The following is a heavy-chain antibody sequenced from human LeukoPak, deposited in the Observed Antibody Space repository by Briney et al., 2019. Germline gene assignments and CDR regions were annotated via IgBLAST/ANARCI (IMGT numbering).Heavy chain of an antibody. Sequence: PGGSLRLSCAASGFTFSSYAMNWVRQAPGKGLEWVSGIVGSGVSTYYADSVKGRFTISRDNSKNTLYLQMNSLRVEDTAVYYCAGRSNNWISPHYFDCWGQGTLVTVSS. J-gene: IGHJ4*02. CDR3: AGRSNNWISPHYFDC. CDR1: GFTFSSYA. D-gene: IGHD1-1*01. V-gene: IGHV3-23*01. CDR2: IVGSGVST.